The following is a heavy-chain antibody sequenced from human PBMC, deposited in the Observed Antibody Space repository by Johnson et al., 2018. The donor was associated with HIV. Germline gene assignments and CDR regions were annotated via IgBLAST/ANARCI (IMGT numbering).Heavy chain of an antibody. V-gene: IGHV3-7*05. Sequence: VQLVESGGDLVQPGGSLRLSCAASAFNFDTSWMAWVRQAPGKGLEWVAHIKDDGSEKYYVDSVKGRFTVSRDNAKNSLYLQMNSLRAEDTAVYYCARNPLFSAFDICGQGTMVTVSS. CDR3: ARNPLFSAFDI. D-gene: IGHD3-10*02. CDR1: AFNFDTSW. CDR2: IKDDGSEK. J-gene: IGHJ3*02.